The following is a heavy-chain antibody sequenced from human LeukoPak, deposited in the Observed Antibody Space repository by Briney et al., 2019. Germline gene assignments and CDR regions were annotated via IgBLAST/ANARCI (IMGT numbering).Heavy chain of an antibody. V-gene: IGHV3-23*01. CDR2: IDDSGSTT. D-gene: IGHD1-1*01. Sequence: PGGSLRLSCAASGFTFSSYWMHWVRQVPGKGLEWVSTIDDSGSTTYYADSVKGRFTISRDNSKSTLFLQMNSLRAEDTAIYYCAKDQHNWNPGYFDYWGQGTLVTVSS. CDR1: GFTFSSYW. J-gene: IGHJ4*02. CDR3: AKDQHNWNPGYFDY.